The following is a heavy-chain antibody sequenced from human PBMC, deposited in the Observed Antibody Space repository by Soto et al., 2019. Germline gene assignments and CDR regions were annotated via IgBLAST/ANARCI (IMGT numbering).Heavy chain of an antibody. D-gene: IGHD3-22*01. CDR2: ISAYNGNT. CDR3: ASLPMISYYYDSSGHGELDY. Sequence: ASVKVSCKASGYTFTSYGISWVRQAPGQGLEWMGWISAYNGNTNYAQKLQGRVTMTTDTSTSTAYMELRSLRSDDTAVYYCASLPMISYYYDSSGHGELDYWGQGTLVTVSS. V-gene: IGHV1-18*01. J-gene: IGHJ4*02. CDR1: GYTFTSYG.